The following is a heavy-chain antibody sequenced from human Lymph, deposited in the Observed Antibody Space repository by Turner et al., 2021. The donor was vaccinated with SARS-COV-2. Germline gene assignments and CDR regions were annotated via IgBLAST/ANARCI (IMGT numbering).Heavy chain of an antibody. V-gene: IGHV3-30*18. Sequence: QVQPVESGGGLVQPGRSLRLSCAASGFTFSGYGMYWVRQAPGKGLEWVAVISYDGSNKYYADSVKGRFTISRDNSKNTLYMQMNSLRAEDTAVYYCAKQGGGRYCSGGSCYRGYFDYWGQGTLVTVSS. J-gene: IGHJ4*02. CDR1: GFTFSGYG. CDR2: ISYDGSNK. D-gene: IGHD2-15*01. CDR3: AKQGGGRYCSGGSCYRGYFDY.